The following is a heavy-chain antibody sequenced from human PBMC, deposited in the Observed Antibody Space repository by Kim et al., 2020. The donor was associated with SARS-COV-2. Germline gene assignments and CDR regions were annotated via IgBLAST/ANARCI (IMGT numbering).Heavy chain of an antibody. Sequence: SQTLSLTCAMSGDSDSRNSAAWNWIRQSPSRGLEWLGRTYYRSKWINEYTLSVKSRITINPDTSKNQFSLQLNSVTPEDTAVYYCARGHYGSFDYWGQGTLVTVSS. CDR2: TYYRSKWIN. D-gene: IGHD3-16*01. V-gene: IGHV6-1*01. CDR1: GDSDSRNSAA. J-gene: IGHJ4*02. CDR3: ARGHYGSFDY.